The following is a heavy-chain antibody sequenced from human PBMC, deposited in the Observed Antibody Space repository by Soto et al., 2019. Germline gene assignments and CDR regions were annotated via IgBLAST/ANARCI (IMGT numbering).Heavy chain of an antibody. D-gene: IGHD2-15*01. CDR3: AKDPTVVVAARYFWFDP. Sequence: GGSLRLSCAASGFTFSSYAMSWVRQAPGKGLEWVSAIGGSGGSTYYADSVKGRFTISRDNSKNTRYLQMNSLRAEDTAVYYCAKDPTVVVAARYFWFDPWGQGTLVTVSS. J-gene: IGHJ5*02. CDR2: IGGSGGST. CDR1: GFTFSSYA. V-gene: IGHV3-23*01.